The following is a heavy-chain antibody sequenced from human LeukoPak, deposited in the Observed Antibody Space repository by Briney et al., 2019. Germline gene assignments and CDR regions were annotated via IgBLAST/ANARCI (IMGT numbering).Heavy chain of an antibody. V-gene: IGHV1-18*01. D-gene: IGHD1-14*01. J-gene: IGHJ6*02. CDR1: EYTFTNYA. CDR2: ISAYNGNT. Sequence: EASVKVSCKASEYTFTNYAIHWVRQAPGQRLEWMGWISAYNGNTNYAQKVQGRVTMTTDTSTSTAYMELRSLRSDDTAVYYCAREETHHVYYGMDVWGQGTMVTVSS. CDR3: AREETHHVYYGMDV.